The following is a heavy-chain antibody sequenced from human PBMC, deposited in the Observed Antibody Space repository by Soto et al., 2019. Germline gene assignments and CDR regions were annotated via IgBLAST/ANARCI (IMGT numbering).Heavy chain of an antibody. J-gene: IGHJ6*02. V-gene: IGHV1-58*01. CDR1: GFTFTSSA. D-gene: IGHD3-22*01. Sequence: GASVKVSCKASGFTFTSSAVQWVRQARGQRLEWIGWIVVGSGNTNYAQKFQERVTITRDMSTSTAYMELSSLRSEDTAVYYCAAGSHYYDSSGYYYVYYYYGMDVWGQGTKVTVSS. CDR2: IVVGSGNT. CDR3: AAGSHYYDSSGYYYVYYYYGMDV.